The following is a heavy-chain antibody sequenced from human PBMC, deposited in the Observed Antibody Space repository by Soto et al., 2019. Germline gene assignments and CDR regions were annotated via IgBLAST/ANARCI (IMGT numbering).Heavy chain of an antibody. Sequence: WGSLRLSCAASGFTFSSYAMSWVRQAPGKGLEWVSAISGSGGSTYYADSVKGRFTISRDNSKNTLYLQMNSLRAEDTAVYYCAKDPRFLEWLSKGGAFDIRGQGTMVTVSS. J-gene: IGHJ3*02. V-gene: IGHV3-23*01. CDR1: GFTFSSYA. D-gene: IGHD3-3*01. CDR3: AKDPRFLEWLSKGGAFDI. CDR2: ISGSGGST.